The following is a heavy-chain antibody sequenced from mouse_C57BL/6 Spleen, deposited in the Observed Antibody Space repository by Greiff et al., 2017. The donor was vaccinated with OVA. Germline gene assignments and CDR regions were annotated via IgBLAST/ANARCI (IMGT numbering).Heavy chain of an antibody. CDR2: IYPGDGDT. V-gene: IGHV1-82*01. CDR3: ARLEDYDLAY. J-gene: IGHJ3*01. Sequence: QVQLQQSGPELVKPGASVKISCKASGYAFSSSWMHWVKQRPGKGLEWIGRIYPGDGDTNYNGKFQGKATLTADKSSSTAYMQLSSLTSEDSAVYFCARLEDYDLAYWGQGTLVTVSA. D-gene: IGHD2-4*01. CDR1: GYAFSSSW.